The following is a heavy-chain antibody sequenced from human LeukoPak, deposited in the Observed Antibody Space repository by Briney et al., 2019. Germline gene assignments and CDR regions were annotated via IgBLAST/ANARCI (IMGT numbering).Heavy chain of an antibody. V-gene: IGHV4-39*07. D-gene: IGHD4-17*01. CDR2: IYYSGTT. CDR3: ARDAEITVTWYDY. J-gene: IGHJ4*02. CDR1: GGSIRSTNYY. Sequence: PSETLSLTCTVSGGSIRSTNYYWAWIRQPPGKGLEWIGSIYYSGTTNYNPSLKSRVTISVDTSKNQFSLKLSSVTAADTAVYYCARDAEITVTWYDYWGQGTLVTVSS.